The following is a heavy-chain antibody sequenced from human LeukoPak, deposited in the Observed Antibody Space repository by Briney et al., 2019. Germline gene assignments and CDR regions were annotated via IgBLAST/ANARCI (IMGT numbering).Heavy chain of an antibody. CDR3: AKDSYYGSGSYYFDY. Sequence: GGSLRLSCAASGFTFSSYGMHWVRQAPGKGLEWVAVIWYDGSNKYYADSVKGRFTISRDNSKNTLYLQMNSLRAEDTAVYYCAKDSYYGSGSYYFDYCGQESLVTVSS. V-gene: IGHV3-33*06. D-gene: IGHD3-10*01. CDR2: IWYDGSNK. J-gene: IGHJ4*02. CDR1: GFTFSSYG.